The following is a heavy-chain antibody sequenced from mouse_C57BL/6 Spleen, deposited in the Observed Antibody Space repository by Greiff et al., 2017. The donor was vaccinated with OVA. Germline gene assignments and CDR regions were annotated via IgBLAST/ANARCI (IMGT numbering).Heavy chain of an antibody. Sequence: EVKLQESGGGLVQPKGSLKLSCAASGFSFNTYAMNWVRQAPGKGLEWVARIRSKSNNYATYYADSVKDRFTISRDDSESMLYLQMNNLKTEDTAMYYCVREDDYGPWFAYWGQGTLVTVSA. CDR3: VREDDYGPWFAY. CDR2: IRSKSNNYAT. J-gene: IGHJ3*01. V-gene: IGHV10-1*01. CDR1: GFSFNTYA. D-gene: IGHD2-4*01.